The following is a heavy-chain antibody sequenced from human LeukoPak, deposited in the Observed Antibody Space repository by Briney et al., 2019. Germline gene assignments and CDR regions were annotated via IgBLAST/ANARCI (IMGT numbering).Heavy chain of an antibody. CDR3: AKTFYYGRSVYCNFDY. Sequence: PGGSLRLSCAASGFTFSSYAMSWVRQAPGKGLEWVSAISGSGGSTYYADSVKGRFTISRDNSKNTLYLQMNSLRAEDTAVYYCAKTFYYGRSVYCNFDYWGQGTLVTVSS. V-gene: IGHV3-23*01. D-gene: IGHD3-22*01. CDR2: ISGSGGST. CDR1: GFTFSSYA. J-gene: IGHJ4*02.